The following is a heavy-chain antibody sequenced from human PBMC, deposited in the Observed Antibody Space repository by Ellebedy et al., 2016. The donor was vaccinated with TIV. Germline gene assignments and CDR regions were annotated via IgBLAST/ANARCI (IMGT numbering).Heavy chain of an antibody. V-gene: IGHV3-66*01. CDR1: GLSVSSFF. Sequence: GESLKISCAASGLSVSSFFMSWVRQAPGEGLEWVSFIYGDGVTYYADSVKGRFTVSRDNSKNTLYLQMNRLRVEDTAVYYCARGSWACSGSMDVWGQGTTVTVTS. D-gene: IGHD6-19*01. CDR3: ARGSWACSGSMDV. J-gene: IGHJ6*02. CDR2: IYGDGVT.